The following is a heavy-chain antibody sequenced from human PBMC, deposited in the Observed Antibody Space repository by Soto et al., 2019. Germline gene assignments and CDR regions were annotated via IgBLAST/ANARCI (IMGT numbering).Heavy chain of an antibody. CDR3: ARERYVASRHSHYDS. Sequence: GASVKVSCKASGYRFSTYGINWVRQAPGQGPEWLGWTSTNNDDRNYAQKFRGRVTFTTDTSTSTAYMELRSLISDGTAVYFCARERYVASRHSHYDSWGQGTQVTVSS. CDR2: TSTNNDDR. D-gene: IGHD6-6*01. CDR1: GYRFSTYG. J-gene: IGHJ4*02. V-gene: IGHV1-18*04.